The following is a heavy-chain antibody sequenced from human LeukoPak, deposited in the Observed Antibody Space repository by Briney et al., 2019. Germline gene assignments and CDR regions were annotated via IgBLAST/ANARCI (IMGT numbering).Heavy chain of an antibody. D-gene: IGHD2-15*01. CDR1: GGSISSYY. J-gene: IGHJ4*02. V-gene: IGHV4-4*07. CDR2: IYTSGNT. Sequence: SETLSLTCTVSGGSISSYYWSWIRQPAGKGLEWIGRIYTSGNTNYNPSLKSRVTMSLDTSKSQFSLNLTSVTAADTAVYYCARDNSTAGRSLDYWGQGTLVTVSS. CDR3: ARDNSTAGRSLDY.